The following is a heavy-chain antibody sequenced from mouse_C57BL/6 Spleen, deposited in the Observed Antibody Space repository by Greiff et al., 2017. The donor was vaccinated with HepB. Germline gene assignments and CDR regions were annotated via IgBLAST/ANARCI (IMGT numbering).Heavy chain of an antibody. D-gene: IGHD2-4*01. CDR3: VRADDYDEDYFDY. CDR1: GFSFNTYA. CDR2: IRSKSNNYAT. Sequence: EVQVVESGGGLVQPKGSLKLSCAASGFSFNTYAMNWVRQAPGKGLEWVARIRSKSNNYATYYADSVKDRFTISRDDSESMLYLQMNNLKTEDTAMYNCVRADDYDEDYFDYWGQGTTLTVSS. J-gene: IGHJ2*01. V-gene: IGHV10-1*01.